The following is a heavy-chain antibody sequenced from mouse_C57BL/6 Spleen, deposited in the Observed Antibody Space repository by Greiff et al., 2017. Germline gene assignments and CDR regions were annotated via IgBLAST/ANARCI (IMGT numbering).Heavy chain of an antibody. J-gene: IGHJ2*01. CDR3: ARESYYYGSSYFDY. D-gene: IGHD1-1*01. CDR2: ISYSGST. V-gene: IGHV3-1*01. Sequence: EVKLMESGPGMVKPSQSLSLTCTVTGYSITSGYDWHWIRHFPGNKLEWMGYISYSGSTNYNPSLKSRISITHDTSKNHFFLKLNSVTTEDTATYYCARESYYYGSSYFDYWGQGTTLTVSS. CDR1: GYSITSGYD.